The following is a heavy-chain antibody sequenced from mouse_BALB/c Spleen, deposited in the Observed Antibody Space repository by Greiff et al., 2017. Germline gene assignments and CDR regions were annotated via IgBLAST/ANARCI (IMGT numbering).Heavy chain of an antibody. CDR2: INPSNGRT. D-gene: IGHD1-1*01. Sequence: QVQLQQPGAELVKPGASVKLSCKASGYTFTSYWMHWVKQRPGQGLEWIGEINPSNGRTNYNEKFKSKATLTVDKSSSTAYMQLSSLTSEDSAVYYCARKGNYAFAYWGQGTLVTVSA. CDR1: GYTFTSYW. V-gene: IGHV1S81*02. J-gene: IGHJ3*01. CDR3: ARKGNYAFAY.